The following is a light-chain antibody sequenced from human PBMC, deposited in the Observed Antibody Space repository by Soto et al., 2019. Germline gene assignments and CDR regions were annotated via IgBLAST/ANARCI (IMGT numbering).Light chain of an antibody. CDR3: QQYSRPGT. Sequence: EIVLTQSPATLSLSPGERATLSCRASQSVNRTYLAWYQQKPVQAPRLLIYATYRRATGIPDRFSGSGSGTYFTLTISRLDPEDLTVYYCQQYSRPGTFGQGTKVDIK. CDR2: ATY. CDR1: QSVNRTY. V-gene: IGKV3-20*01. J-gene: IGKJ1*01.